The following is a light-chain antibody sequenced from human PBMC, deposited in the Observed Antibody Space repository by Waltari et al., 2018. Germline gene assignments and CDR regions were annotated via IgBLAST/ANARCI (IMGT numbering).Light chain of an antibody. CDR2: EVA. J-gene: IGLJ3*02. Sequence: QSALTQPASVSGSPGQSITIPCTGTSRDVGNYNLVSWYQQHPGKAPKLMIYEVATRPSGVSNRFSGSKSGNTASLTISGLQAEDEADYYCCSYAASSTWVFGGGTKLTVL. CDR3: CSYAASSTWV. V-gene: IGLV2-23*02. CDR1: SRDVGNYNL.